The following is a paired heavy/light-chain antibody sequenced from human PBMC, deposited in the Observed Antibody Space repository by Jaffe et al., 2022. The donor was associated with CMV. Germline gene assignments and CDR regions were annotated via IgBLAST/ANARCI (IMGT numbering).Light chain of an antibody. CDR3: LLSYSGSRV. CDR1: TGAVTSGHY. J-gene: IGLJ3*02. V-gene: IGLV7-46*01. CDR2: DTN. Sequence: QAVVTQEPSLTVSPGGTVTLTCGSSTGAVTSGHYPYWFQQKPGQAPRTLIYDTNNKHSWTPARFSGSLLGGKAALTLSGAQPEDEAEYYCLLSYSGSRVFGGGTKLTVL.
Heavy chain of an antibody. CDR2: IDPNSGGT. CDR3: ARYKVVGTIRNAFDM. V-gene: IGHV1-2*02. CDR1: GYTFTDYY. Sequence: QVQLVQSGAEVRRPGASVKVSCKASGYTFTDYYLHWVRQAPGQGLEWLGWIDPNSGGTNSAQKFQGRVTMTRDTSTTTAYMELSRLRSDDTAVYYCARYKVVGTIRNAFDMWGQGTMVTVSS. J-gene: IGHJ3*02. D-gene: IGHD1-7*01.